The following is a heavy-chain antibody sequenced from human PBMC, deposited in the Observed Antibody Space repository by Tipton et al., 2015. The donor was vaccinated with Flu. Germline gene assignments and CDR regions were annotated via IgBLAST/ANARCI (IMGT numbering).Heavy chain of an antibody. CDR3: ARDPSGTYGLNH. J-gene: IGHJ5*02. CDR1: GVSISSGDFY. D-gene: IGHD1-26*01. V-gene: IGHV4-31*02. CDR2: IHHSGNT. Sequence: LRLSCSVSGVSISSGDFYWTWIRQHPGKGLEWIGYIHHSGNTYYNPSLKSRVTISVDTSKNQFSLKVNSVTAADTALYFCARDPSGTYGLNHWGQGTLVTVSS.